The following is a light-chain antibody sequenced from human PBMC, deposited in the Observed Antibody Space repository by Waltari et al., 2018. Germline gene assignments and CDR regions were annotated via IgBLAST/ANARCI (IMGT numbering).Light chain of an antibody. J-gene: IGLJ3*02. CDR3: QTGGHGTWV. CDR2: VNSDGSH. CDR1: SGHSSNI. Sequence: QLVLTQPPSASASLGASVKLTCTLDSGHSSNIISWHQQKPEKGPRFLMKVNSDGSHTKGDEIPDRFSGSSSGPERYLTISSVQSEDEADYYCQTGGHGTWVFGGGTKLTVL. V-gene: IGLV4-69*01.